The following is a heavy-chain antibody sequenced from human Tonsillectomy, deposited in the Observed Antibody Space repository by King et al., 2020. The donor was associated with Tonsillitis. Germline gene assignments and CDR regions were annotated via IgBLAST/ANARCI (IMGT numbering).Heavy chain of an antibody. V-gene: IGHV3-53*01. CDR1: GFTVSSNY. D-gene: IGHD3-10*01. Sequence: DVQLVESGGGLIQPGGSLRLSCAASGFTVSSNYMNWVRQAPGKGLEWVSVIYSGGSTYYAYSVKGRFPISRDNSKNTLSLQMNSLRAEDTAVYYCARDLGYYYGPGGLGAFDIWGRGTLVTVSS. CDR3: ARDLGYYYGPGGLGAFDI. J-gene: IGHJ3*02. CDR2: IYSGGST.